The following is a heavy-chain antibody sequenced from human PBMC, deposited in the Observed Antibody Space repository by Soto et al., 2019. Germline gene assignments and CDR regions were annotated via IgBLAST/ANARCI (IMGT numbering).Heavy chain of an antibody. CDR3: ARDESPHYYDSSGFYY. V-gene: IGHV1-69*13. D-gene: IGHD3-22*01. J-gene: IGHJ4*02. Sequence: GASVKVSCKASGGTFSSYAISWVRQAPGQGLELMGGIIPIFGTANYAQKFQGRVTITADESTSTAYMELSSLRSEDTAVYYCARDESPHYYDSSGFYYWGQGTLVTVYS. CDR2: IIPIFGTA. CDR1: GGTFSSYA.